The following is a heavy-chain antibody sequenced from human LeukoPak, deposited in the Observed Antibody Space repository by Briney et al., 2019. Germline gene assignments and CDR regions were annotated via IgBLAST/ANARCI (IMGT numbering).Heavy chain of an antibody. J-gene: IGHJ6*02. Sequence: SETVSLTCTVSGGSISSYYWIWIRQPPGKGLEWIGYIYDSGSTNYNPSLKSRVTISVATSKNQFSLKLSSVPAADTAVYYCARGGSGYDSFYYYGMDVWGQGTTVTVSS. CDR2: IYDSGST. CDR1: GGSISSYY. D-gene: IGHD5-12*01. CDR3: ARGGSGYDSFYYYGMDV. V-gene: IGHV4-59*01.